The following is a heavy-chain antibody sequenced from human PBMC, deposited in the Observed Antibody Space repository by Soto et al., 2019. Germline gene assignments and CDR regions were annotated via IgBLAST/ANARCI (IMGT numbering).Heavy chain of an antibody. CDR1: GFTFSSCA. Sequence: GGSLRLSCVASGFTFSSCAMHWVRQVLGKGLEWLAVVTHDGTLYPYADSVKGRFSFSRDNSRKTLYLQMNGLRPEDTALYYCVKDRSDTWSFDYWGQGTLVTVSS. CDR2: VTHDGTLY. V-gene: IGHV3-30*18. J-gene: IGHJ4*02. D-gene: IGHD2-8*02. CDR3: VKDRSDTWSFDY.